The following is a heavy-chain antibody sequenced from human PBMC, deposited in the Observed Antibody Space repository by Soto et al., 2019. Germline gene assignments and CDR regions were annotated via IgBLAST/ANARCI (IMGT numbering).Heavy chain of an antibody. CDR2: ISGSGGST. D-gene: IGHD2-2*01. CDR3: AKAPHQLLWRLFDY. V-gene: IGHV3-23*02. J-gene: IGHJ4*02. Sequence: QPGGSLRLSCAASGFTFSGYAMSWVRQAPGKGLEWVSAISGSGGSTYSGDSVKGRITISGDTSTNTLHLQMTSQSAEVTALYYWAKAPHQLLWRLFDYLGQGTLVTVSS. CDR1: GFTFSGYA.